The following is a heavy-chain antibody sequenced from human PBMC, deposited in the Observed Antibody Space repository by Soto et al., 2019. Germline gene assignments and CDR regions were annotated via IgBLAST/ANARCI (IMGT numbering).Heavy chain of an antibody. J-gene: IGHJ5*02. Sequence: QVQLQESGPGLVKPSQTLSLTCTVSGGSISSGDYYWSWIRQPPGKGLEWIGYIYYSGSTYYNPSLKSRVTISVDTSKNQFSLKLSSVTAADTAVYYCARAPVTSNGYNWFDPWGQGTLVTVSS. V-gene: IGHV4-30-4*01. CDR3: ARAPVTSNGYNWFDP. CDR1: GGSISSGDYY. D-gene: IGHD4-17*01. CDR2: IYYSGST.